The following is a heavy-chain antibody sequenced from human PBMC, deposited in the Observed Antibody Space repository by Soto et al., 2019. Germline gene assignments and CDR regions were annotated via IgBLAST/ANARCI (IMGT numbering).Heavy chain of an antibody. CDR2: ISGYGGTT. CDR1: GFTFNNYA. Sequence: GGSLRLSCAASGFTFNNYAMTWVRQAPGKGLEWVSAISGYGGTTYYADSVKGRFTISRDNAKNSLYLQMNSLRAEDTAVYYCARVTSYYYGMDVWGQGTTVTVSS. J-gene: IGHJ6*02. CDR3: ARVTSYYYGMDV. V-gene: IGHV3-23*01.